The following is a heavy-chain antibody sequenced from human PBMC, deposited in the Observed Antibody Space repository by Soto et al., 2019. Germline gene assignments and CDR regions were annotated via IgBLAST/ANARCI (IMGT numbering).Heavy chain of an antibody. CDR1: GASINNFAYY. CDR2: VYYNENT. J-gene: IGHJ5*01. D-gene: IGHD3-10*01. V-gene: IGHV4-39*01. Sequence: ETLSLTCSVSGASINNFAYYWGWIRQPPGKGLEWIGTVYYNENTYYNPSLKSRVAISVDTAKNQFSLNLRSVTAADTAIYFCARRERYYGSPGWFDPWGQGTLVTVSS. CDR3: ARRERYYGSPGWFDP.